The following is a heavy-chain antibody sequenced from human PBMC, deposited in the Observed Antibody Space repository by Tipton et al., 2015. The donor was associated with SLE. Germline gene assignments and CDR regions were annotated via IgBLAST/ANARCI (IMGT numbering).Heavy chain of an antibody. CDR1: GFTFSSYA. CDR3: ASSLLLWFGPDGLRVEGLSLDY. D-gene: IGHD3-10*01. Sequence: SLRLSCAASGFTFSSYAMHWVRQAPGKGLEWVAVISHDGSNKYYSDSVKGRFTISRDNSKNTLYLQMNSLRAEDTAVYYCASSLLLWFGPDGLRVEGLSLDYWGQGTLVTVSS. V-gene: IGHV3-30*04. CDR2: ISHDGSNK. J-gene: IGHJ4*02.